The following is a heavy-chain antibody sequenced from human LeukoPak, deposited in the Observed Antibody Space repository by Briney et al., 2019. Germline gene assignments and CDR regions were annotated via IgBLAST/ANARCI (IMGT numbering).Heavy chain of an antibody. CDR2: IYYSGST. CDR1: GGSISSGDYY. D-gene: IGHD3-16*01. Sequence: PSQTLSLACTVSGGSISSGDYYWSWIRQFPGKGLEWIGYIYYSGSTYYNPALKSRLTISLDMSKKQFSMELSSVTAADTAVYFCARDLAYLPHAFDIWGHGTMVTVSS. CDR3: ARDLAYLPHAFDI. V-gene: IGHV4-31*03. J-gene: IGHJ3*02.